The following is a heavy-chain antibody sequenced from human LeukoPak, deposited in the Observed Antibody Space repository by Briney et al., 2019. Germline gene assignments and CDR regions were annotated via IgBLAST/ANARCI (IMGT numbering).Heavy chain of an antibody. CDR1: GFTFSSYG. CDR3: ARDHQLQDGNWFDP. V-gene: IGHV3-30*03. D-gene: IGHD2-2*01. CDR2: ISYDGSNK. Sequence: GRSLRLSCAASGFTFSSYGMHRVRQAPGKGLEWVAAISYDGSNKYYADSVKGRFSVSRDNSKNTLYLQMNSLRPEDTAVYYCARDHQLQDGNWFDPWGQGTLVTVSS. J-gene: IGHJ5*02.